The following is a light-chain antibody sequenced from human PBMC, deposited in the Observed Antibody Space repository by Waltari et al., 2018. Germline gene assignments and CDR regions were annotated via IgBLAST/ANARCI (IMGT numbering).Light chain of an antibody. V-gene: IGLV1-51*01. J-gene: IGLJ2*01. CDR3: ATWDNSLSEVV. CDR2: DND. CDR1: ISNVGNYD. Sequence: QSVLTQPPSVSAAPGPRVTISCPGSISNVGNYDVSWYHQPPGTAPKLLIYDNDKRPSGIPDRFSASKSGTSATLGITGLQIGDEADYYCATWDNSLSEVVFGGGTKLTVL.